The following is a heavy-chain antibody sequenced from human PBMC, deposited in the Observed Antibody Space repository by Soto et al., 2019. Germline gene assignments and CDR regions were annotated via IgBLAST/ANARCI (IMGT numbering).Heavy chain of an antibody. CDR1: GGTFSSYA. Sequence: QVQLVQSGAEVKKPGSSVKVSCKASGGTFSSYAISWVRQAPGQGLEWMGGIIPIFGTANYAQKFQGRVTITADESTSPAYMELSSLRSEDTAVYYCARVRVIRITMVRGVIPYYYGMDVWGQGTTVTVSS. V-gene: IGHV1-69*01. CDR2: IIPIFGTA. CDR3: ARVRVIRITMVRGVIPYYYGMDV. J-gene: IGHJ6*02. D-gene: IGHD3-10*01.